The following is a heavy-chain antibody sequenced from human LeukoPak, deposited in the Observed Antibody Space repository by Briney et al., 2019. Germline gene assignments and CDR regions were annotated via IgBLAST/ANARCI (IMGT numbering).Heavy chain of an antibody. V-gene: IGHV3-48*03. D-gene: IGHD6-19*01. J-gene: IGHJ4*02. CDR2: ISSSGSTI. CDR3: AREENTSGWYSKFDY. CDR1: GFTFSSHE. Sequence: PGGSLRLSCAASGFTFSSHEMNWVRQAPGEGLEWVSYISSSGSTIYYADSVKGRFTISRDNAKNSLYLQMSSLRAEDTAIYCCAREENTSGWYSKFDYWAQGTLVTVSS.